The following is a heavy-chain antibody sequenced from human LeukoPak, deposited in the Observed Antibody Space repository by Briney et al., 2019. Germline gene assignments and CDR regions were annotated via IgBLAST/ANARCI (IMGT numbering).Heavy chain of an antibody. D-gene: IGHD4-23*01. V-gene: IGHV3-48*03. J-gene: IGHJ4*02. CDR1: GFTFSSYE. CDR2: ISSSGITI. CDR3: ARGVGKSYFDY. Sequence: GGSLRRSCAASGFTFSSYEMNWVRQAPGKGLEWVSYISSSGITIYYADSVKGRFTISRDNAKNSLYLQMNSLRAEDTAVYYCARGVGKSYFDYWGQGTLVTVSS.